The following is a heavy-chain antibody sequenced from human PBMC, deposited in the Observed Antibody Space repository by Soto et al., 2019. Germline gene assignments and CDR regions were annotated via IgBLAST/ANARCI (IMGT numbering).Heavy chain of an antibody. V-gene: IGHV3-30*18. D-gene: IGHD6-19*01. CDR1: GFTFSSYG. CDR3: AKDRSIAVAGTAY. Sequence: PGGSLRLSCAASGFTFSSYGMHWVRQAPGKGLEWVAVISYDGSNKYYADSVKGRFTISRDNSKNTLYLQMNSLRAEDTAVYYCAKDRSIAVAGTAYWGQGT. J-gene: IGHJ4*02. CDR2: ISYDGSNK.